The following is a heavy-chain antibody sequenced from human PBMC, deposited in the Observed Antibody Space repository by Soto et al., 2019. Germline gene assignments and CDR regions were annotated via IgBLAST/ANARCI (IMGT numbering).Heavy chain of an antibody. CDR3: ARALRYCSSTSCYAARPSSH. V-gene: IGHV1-8*01. CDR2: MNPNSGNT. CDR1: GYTFTSYD. Sequence: EASVKVSCKASGYTFTSYDINWVRQATGQGLEWMGWMNPNSGNTGYAQKFQGRVTMTRNTSISTAYMELSSLRSEDTAVYYCARALRYCSSTSCYAARPSSHWGQGTLVTVSS. J-gene: IGHJ4*02. D-gene: IGHD2-2*01.